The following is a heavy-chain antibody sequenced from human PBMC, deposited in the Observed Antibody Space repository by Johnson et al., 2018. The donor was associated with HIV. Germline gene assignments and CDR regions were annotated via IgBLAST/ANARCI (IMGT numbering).Heavy chain of an antibody. CDR3: AKGRYSSSWYLAGAFDI. CDR2: ISGSGGST. Sequence: VQLVESGGGVVQPGRSLRLSCAASGFTFSNYAMSWVRQAPGKGLEWVSVISGSGGSTYYADSVKGRFTISRDNSKNTLFLQMNSLRAEDTAVYHCAKGRYSSSWYLAGAFDIWGQGTMVTVSS. CDR1: GFTFSNYA. D-gene: IGHD6-13*01. J-gene: IGHJ3*02. V-gene: IGHV3-23*04.